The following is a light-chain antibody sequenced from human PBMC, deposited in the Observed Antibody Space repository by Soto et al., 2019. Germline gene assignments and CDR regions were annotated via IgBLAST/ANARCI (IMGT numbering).Light chain of an antibody. V-gene: IGLV2-14*01. CDR3: SSSTSTTVV. Sequence: QAVVTQPASVSGSLGQSITISCTGTSSDVGYHHYVSWYQQHPGKAPKLIIYDVANRPSGVSNRFSGSKSGNTASLTITGLQVEDEADYFCSSSTSTTVVFGAGTKLTVL. CDR2: DVA. CDR1: SSDVGYHHY. J-gene: IGLJ2*01.